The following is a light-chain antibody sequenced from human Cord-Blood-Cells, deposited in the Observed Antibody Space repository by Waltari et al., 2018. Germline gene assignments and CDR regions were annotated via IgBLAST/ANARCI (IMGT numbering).Light chain of an antibody. CDR3: QQRSNWLT. CDR2: DAS. J-gene: IGKJ4*01. V-gene: IGKV3-11*01. CDR1: QGVTSY. Sequence: EIVLTQSPATLSLSQGQRATLSCRASQGVTSYLAWYQQKPGQAPRLHIYDASNRATGIPARFSGSGAGTDFTYTISSLEPKDVAVYYWQQRSNWLTFGGGTKVEIK.